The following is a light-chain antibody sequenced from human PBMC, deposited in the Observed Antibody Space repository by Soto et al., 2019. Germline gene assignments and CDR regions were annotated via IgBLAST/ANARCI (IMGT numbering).Light chain of an antibody. CDR3: QQYYTPPRT. CDR1: HNILYSVNNKNY. V-gene: IGKV4-1*01. J-gene: IGKJ1*01. Sequence: DIVMTQSPDSLAVSLGERATINCTSSHNILYSVNNKNYIGWYQQKPRQPPKLLIYWTSIRESGVPDRFSGSGSATDFTLTISSLQAEDVAVYYCQQYYTPPRTFGHGTKVEIK. CDR2: WTS.